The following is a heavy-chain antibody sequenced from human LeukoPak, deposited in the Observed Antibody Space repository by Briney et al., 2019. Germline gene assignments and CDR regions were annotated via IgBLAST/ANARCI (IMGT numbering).Heavy chain of an antibody. CDR2: IGGTDGTT. V-gene: IGHV3-23*01. D-gene: IGHD3-10*01. CDR3: TKRIDGGGSYYIDY. Sequence: GGSLRLSCAASGLTFSTYVMNWVRQAPEKGLEWVSAIGGTDGTTFYADFVKGRFTISRDNSQNTLYLQMNSLRAEDTAVYYCTKRIDGGGSYYIDYWGPGTLVTVSS. CDR1: GLTFSTYV. J-gene: IGHJ4*02.